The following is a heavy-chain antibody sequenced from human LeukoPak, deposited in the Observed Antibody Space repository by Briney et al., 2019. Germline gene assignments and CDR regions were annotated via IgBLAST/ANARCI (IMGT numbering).Heavy chain of an antibody. V-gene: IGHV4-59*01. CDR3: ARDRYAFDI. CDR1: GGSISSYY. Sequence: PSETLSLTCTVSGGSISSYYWSWIRQPPGKGLEWIGYIYYSGSTNYNPSLKSRVTISVDTSKNQLSLKLSSVTAADTAVYYCARDRYAFDIWGQGTMVTVSS. CDR2: IYYSGST. J-gene: IGHJ3*02.